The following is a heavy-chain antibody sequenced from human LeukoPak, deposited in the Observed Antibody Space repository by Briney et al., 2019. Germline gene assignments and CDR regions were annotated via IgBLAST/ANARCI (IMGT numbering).Heavy chain of an antibody. CDR2: IYSGSST. V-gene: IGHV3-53*01. Sequence: GGSLRLSCAASGFTFSSYYMSWVRQAPGKGLEWVSLIYSGSSTYYADSVKGRFTISRDNPKNTLYLQMNSLRAEDTAIYYCARHSGYYCGMDVWGQGTTVTVSS. CDR1: GFTFSSYY. D-gene: IGHD3-22*01. CDR3: ARHSGYYCGMDV. J-gene: IGHJ6*02.